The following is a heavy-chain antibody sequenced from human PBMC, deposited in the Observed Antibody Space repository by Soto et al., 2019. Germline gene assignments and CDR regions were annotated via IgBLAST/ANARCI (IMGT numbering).Heavy chain of an antibody. CDR1: GYTFSHYY. J-gene: IGHJ4*02. V-gene: IGHV1-2*02. CDR2: INPDTGAT. Sequence: ASVKVSCKASGYTFSHYYMHWVRQAPGQGLEWMGWINPDTGATKYAQKYEGRVTMTRDTSISTAYLEVTGLRSDDTAVFYCARKVRYYNFDYWGQGALVTVSS. D-gene: IGHD1-26*01. CDR3: ARKVRYYNFDY.